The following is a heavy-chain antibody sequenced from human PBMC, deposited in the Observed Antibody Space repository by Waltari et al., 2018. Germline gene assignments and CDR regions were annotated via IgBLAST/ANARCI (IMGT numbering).Heavy chain of an antibody. J-gene: IGHJ1*01. CDR2: IYHSGST. D-gene: IGHD5-12*01. V-gene: IGHV4-30-2*01. CDR3: ARGLREEYFQH. Sequence: QLQLQASGSGLVKPSQTLSLTCAVPGCSISSGGYSWSWIRQPPGKGLEWIGYIYHSGSTYYNPSLKSRVTISVDRSKNQFSLKLSSVTAADTAVYYCARGLREEYFQHWGQGTLVTVSS. CDR1: GCSISSGGYS.